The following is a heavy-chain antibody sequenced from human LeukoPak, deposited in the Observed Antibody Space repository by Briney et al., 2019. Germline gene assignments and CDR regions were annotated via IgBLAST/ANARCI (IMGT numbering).Heavy chain of an antibody. CDR3: ARLRQRRGYCSSTSCSNGAFDI. V-gene: IGHV4-34*01. Sequence: SETLSLTCAVYGESFSGYYWSWIRQPPGKGLEWIGEINHSGSTNYNPSLKSRVTISVDTSKNQFSLKLSSVTAADTAVYYCARLRQRRGYCSSTSCSNGAFDIWGQGTMVTVSS. D-gene: IGHD2-2*01. CDR2: INHSGST. J-gene: IGHJ3*02. CDR1: GESFSGYY.